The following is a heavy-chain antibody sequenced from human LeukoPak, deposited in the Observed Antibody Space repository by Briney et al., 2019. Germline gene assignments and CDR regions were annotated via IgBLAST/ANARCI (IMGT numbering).Heavy chain of an antibody. CDR3: ATYGDYFDAFDN. Sequence: SETLPLTCAVSGGSISSGGYSWSWIRQPPGKGLEWIGYIYHSRSTYYNPSLKSRVTISVDRSKNQFSLKLSSVTAADTAVYYCATYGDYFDAFDNWGQGTMVTVSS. CDR1: GGSISSGGYS. D-gene: IGHD4-17*01. V-gene: IGHV4-30-2*01. J-gene: IGHJ3*02. CDR2: IYHSRST.